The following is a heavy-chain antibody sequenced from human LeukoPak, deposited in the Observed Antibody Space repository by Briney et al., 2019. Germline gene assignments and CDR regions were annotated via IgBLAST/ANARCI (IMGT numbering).Heavy chain of an antibody. Sequence: GGSLRLSCAASGFTFSSYAMSWVRQAPGKGLEWVSAISGSGGSTYYADSVKGRFTISRDNSKNTLYLQMNSQRAEDTAVYYCAREGYYYDSSGYSTSENWFDPWGQGTLVTVSS. D-gene: IGHD3-22*01. CDR1: GFTFSSYA. V-gene: IGHV3-23*01. CDR3: AREGYYYDSSGYSTSENWFDP. J-gene: IGHJ5*02. CDR2: ISGSGGST.